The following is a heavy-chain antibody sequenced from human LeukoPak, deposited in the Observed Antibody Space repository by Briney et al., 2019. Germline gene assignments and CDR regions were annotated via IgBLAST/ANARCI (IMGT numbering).Heavy chain of an antibody. CDR2: IIPIFGTA. CDR3: ARGCGGDCGDAFDI. Sequence: SVKVSCMASGGTFSSYAISWVRQAPGQGLEWMGGIIPIFGTANYAQKFQGRVTITADESTSTAYMELSSLRSEDTAVYYCARGCGGDCGDAFDIWGQGTMVTVSS. CDR1: GGTFSSYA. D-gene: IGHD2-21*02. J-gene: IGHJ3*02. V-gene: IGHV1-69*01.